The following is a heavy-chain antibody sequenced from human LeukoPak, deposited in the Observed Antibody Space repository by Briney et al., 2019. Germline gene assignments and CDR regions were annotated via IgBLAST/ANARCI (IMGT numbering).Heavy chain of an antibody. D-gene: IGHD6-13*01. CDR1: GFIFSSYG. CDR2: IRYDGSNK. V-gene: IGHV3-30*02. CDR3: AKARYSSSHLGY. J-gene: IGHJ4*02. Sequence: GGSLRLSCAASGFIFSSYGMHWVRQAPGKGLEWVAFIRYDGSNKYYADSVKGRFTISRDNSKNTLYLQMNSLRAEDTAVYYCAKARYSSSHLGYWGQGTLVTVSS.